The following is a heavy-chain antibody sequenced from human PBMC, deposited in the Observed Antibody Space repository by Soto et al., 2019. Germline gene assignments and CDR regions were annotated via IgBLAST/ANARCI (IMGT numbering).Heavy chain of an antibody. CDR1: GFAVNYDH. CDR3: ASHLLEGTNY. D-gene: IGHD2-21*01. Sequence: PGGSLRLSCAASGFAVNYDHMFWVRQAPGKGLECISVIDSGGSTSYADSVKGRFTISTDNSKNTVILQLTSLRAEDTAVYYCASHLLEGTNYWGQGTLVTVSS. CDR2: IDSGGST. V-gene: IGHV3-53*01. J-gene: IGHJ4*02.